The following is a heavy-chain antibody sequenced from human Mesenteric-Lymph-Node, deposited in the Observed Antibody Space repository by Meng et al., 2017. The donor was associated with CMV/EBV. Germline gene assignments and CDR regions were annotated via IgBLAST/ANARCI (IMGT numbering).Heavy chain of an antibody. D-gene: IGHD2-2*01. CDR1: GFTVSSNY. CDR2: IYSGGST. Sequence: GESLKISCASSGFTVSSNYMSWVRQAPGTGLECVSLIYSGGSTYYADSVKGRFTISRDNAKNSLYLQMNSLRAEDTALYYCAKDRGYQLLLFDYWGQGTLVTVSS. J-gene: IGHJ4*02. CDR3: AKDRGYQLLLFDY. V-gene: IGHV3-53*05.